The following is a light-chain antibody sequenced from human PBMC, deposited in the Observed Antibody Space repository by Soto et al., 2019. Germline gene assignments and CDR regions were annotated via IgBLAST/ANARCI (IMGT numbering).Light chain of an antibody. J-gene: IGLJ1*01. CDR1: NSDVGGYNY. Sequence: QSALTQPASVSGSPGQSITISCTGTNSDVGGYNYVAWYQQHAGKAPKLMMYDVSNRPSGVSNRFSGSKSGNTASLTISGLQAEHEADYYCSSYAGSSTVFGTGTKVTVL. CDR2: DVS. V-gene: IGLV2-14*01. CDR3: SSYAGSSTV.